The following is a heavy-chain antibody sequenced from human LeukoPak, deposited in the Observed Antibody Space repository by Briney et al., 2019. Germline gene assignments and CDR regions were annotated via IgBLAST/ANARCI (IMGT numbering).Heavy chain of an antibody. V-gene: IGHV4-31*03. CDR1: AGSITSGGYY. Sequence: SETLSLTCTVSAGSITSGGYYCIWIHQHPGKGPERIGYIYYSGSTYYNPSLKSRVTISVDTSKNQFSLKLSSVTAADTAVYYCAGHYYDSSGYYTDYWGQGTLVTVSS. J-gene: IGHJ4*02. CDR2: IYYSGST. CDR3: AGHYYDSSGYYTDY. D-gene: IGHD3-22*01.